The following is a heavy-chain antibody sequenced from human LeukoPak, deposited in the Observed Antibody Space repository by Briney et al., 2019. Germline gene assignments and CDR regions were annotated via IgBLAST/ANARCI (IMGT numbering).Heavy chain of an antibody. V-gene: IGHV4-30-4*01. Sequence: PSETLSLTCTVSGGSISSGDYYWSWIRQPPGKGLEWIVYIYYSGSTYYNPSLKSRVTISVDTSKNQFSLKLSSVTAADTAVYYCAREENYYDSSGYYYWFDPWGQGTLVTVSS. CDR3: AREENYYDSSGYYYWFDP. D-gene: IGHD3-22*01. CDR2: IYYSGST. CDR1: GGSISSGDYY. J-gene: IGHJ5*02.